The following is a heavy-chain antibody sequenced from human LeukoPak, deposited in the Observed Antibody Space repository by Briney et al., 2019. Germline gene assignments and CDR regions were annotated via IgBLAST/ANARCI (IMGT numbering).Heavy chain of an antibody. CDR2: IYYSGST. J-gene: IGHJ4*02. D-gene: IGHD5-12*01. V-gene: IGHV4-31*03. Sequence: PSQTLSLTCTVSGVSISSGGYYWRWIRQHPGKGLEWIGYIYYSGSTYYNPSLKSRVTISVDTSKNQFSLKLSSVTAADTAVYYCARVEIRGSIDYWGQGTLVTVSS. CDR3: ARVEIRGSIDY. CDR1: GVSISSGGYY.